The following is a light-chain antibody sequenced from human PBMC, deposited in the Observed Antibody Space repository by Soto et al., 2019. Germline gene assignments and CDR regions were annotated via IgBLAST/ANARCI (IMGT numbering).Light chain of an antibody. V-gene: IGKV3-11*01. Sequence: LRHYSATLCLSPGGRATLACRASQSVSNYVAWYQQKPGQAPRILIYDASNRATGIPARFSGSGSGTDFTLTISSLEPEDFAVYYCQQRSNWVFGPGTKVDIK. J-gene: IGKJ3*01. CDR1: QSVSNY. CDR3: QQRSNWV. CDR2: DAS.